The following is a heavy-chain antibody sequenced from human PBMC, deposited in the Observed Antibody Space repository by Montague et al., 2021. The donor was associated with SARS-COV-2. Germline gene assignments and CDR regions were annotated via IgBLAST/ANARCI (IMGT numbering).Heavy chain of an antibody. V-gene: IGHV4-59*01. Sequence: SETLSLTCTVSGDSINSYYWSWIRQSPGKGLDRIGYISYSGSTNFKPSLKSRVSMSVDTSKNQFSLNLRYVTAADTAVYYCAKGGGGGSYFFAYWGQGTLVTVSS. CDR2: ISYSGST. D-gene: IGHD3-16*01. CDR1: GDSINSYY. CDR3: AKGGGGGSYFFAY. J-gene: IGHJ4*02.